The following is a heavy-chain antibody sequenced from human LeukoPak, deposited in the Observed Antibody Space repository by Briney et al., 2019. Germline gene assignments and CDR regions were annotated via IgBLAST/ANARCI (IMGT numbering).Heavy chain of an antibody. CDR1: GFTFSSYS. J-gene: IGHJ3*02. CDR2: ISSSSSYI. V-gene: IGHV3-21*01. CDR3: ARASGYTSGWYGDAFDI. Sequence: GGSLRLSCAASGFTFSSYSMNWVRQAPGKGLEWVSSISSSSSYIYYADSAKGRFTISRDNAKNSLYLQMNSLRAEDTAVYYCARASGYTSGWYGDAFDIWGQGTMVTVSS. D-gene: IGHD6-19*01.